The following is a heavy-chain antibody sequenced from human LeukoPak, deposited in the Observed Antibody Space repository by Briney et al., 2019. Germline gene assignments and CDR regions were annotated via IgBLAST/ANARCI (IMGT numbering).Heavy chain of an antibody. V-gene: IGHV3-73*01. CDR2: IRSKANSYAT. Sequence: GGSLRFSCAASGFTFSGSAMHWVRQASGKGLEWVGRIRSKANSYATAYAASVKGRFTISRDDSKNTAYLQMNSLKTEDTAVYYCASSLGFDYWGQGTLVTVSS. CDR1: GFTFSGSA. CDR3: ASSLGFDY. J-gene: IGHJ4*02.